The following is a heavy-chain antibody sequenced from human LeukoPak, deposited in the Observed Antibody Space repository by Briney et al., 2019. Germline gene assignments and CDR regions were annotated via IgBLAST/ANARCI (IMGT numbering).Heavy chain of an antibody. CDR1: GFTFSSYA. V-gene: IGHV3-30-3*01. CDR3: AFGYYDSSGYVHYFDY. J-gene: IGHJ4*02. CDR2: ISYDGSNK. Sequence: GGSLRLSCAASGFTFSSYAMHWVRQAPGKGLEWVAVISYDGSNKYYADSVKGRFTISRDNSKNTLYLQMNSLRAEDTAVYYCAFGYYDSSGYVHYFDYWGQGTLVTVSS. D-gene: IGHD3-22*01.